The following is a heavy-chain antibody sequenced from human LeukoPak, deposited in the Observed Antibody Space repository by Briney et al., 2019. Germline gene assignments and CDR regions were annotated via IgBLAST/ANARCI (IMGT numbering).Heavy chain of an antibody. J-gene: IGHJ4*02. CDR1: GFTFSSYA. Sequence: GGSLRLSCAASGFTFSSYAMSWVRQAPGKGLEWVSAISGSGGSTYYADSVKGRFTISRDNSKNTLYLQMSSLRAEDTAVYYCAKAHPNYYYDSSGYYYSSYWGQGTLVTVSS. D-gene: IGHD3-22*01. CDR3: AKAHPNYYYDSSGYYYSSY. V-gene: IGHV3-23*01. CDR2: ISGSGGST.